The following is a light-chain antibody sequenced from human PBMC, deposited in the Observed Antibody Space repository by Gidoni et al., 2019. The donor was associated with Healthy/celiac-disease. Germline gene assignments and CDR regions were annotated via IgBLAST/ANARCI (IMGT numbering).Light chain of an antibody. CDR2: RDS. CDR3: QVWDSSFVV. CDR1: NIGSKN. V-gene: IGLV3-9*01. J-gene: IGLJ2*01. Sequence: SYELTQPLSVSVALGQTARITCGGNNIGSKNVHWYQQKPGQAPVLVIYRDSNRPSGIPERFSGSNSGNTATLTISRAQAGDEADHYCQVWDSSFVVFGGGTKLTVL.